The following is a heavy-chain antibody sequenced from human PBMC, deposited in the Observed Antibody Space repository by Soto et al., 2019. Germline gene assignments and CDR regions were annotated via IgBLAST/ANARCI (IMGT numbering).Heavy chain of an antibody. V-gene: IGHV1-3*01. CDR1: GYTFTNYA. J-gene: IGHJ2*01. Sequence: QVQLVQSGAEVKKPGASVKVSCKASGYTFTNYAMHWVRQAPGQRLEWMGWINAGNGNTKYSQKFQGRVTITSDTSASIASMKLSSLRSEDTGVYYCARGGSLDRHVDVGGRGTLVTVSS. D-gene: IGHD1-26*01. CDR3: ARGGSLDRHVDV. CDR2: INAGNGNT.